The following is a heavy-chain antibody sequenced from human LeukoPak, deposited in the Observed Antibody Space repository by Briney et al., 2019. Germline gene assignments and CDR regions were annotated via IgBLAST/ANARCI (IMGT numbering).Heavy chain of an antibody. Sequence: GGSLRLSCVTSGFNFSDSRMTWVRQAPGKGLQWVANVNRDGTEKHFLDSVEGRFTTSRDNAKKSLYLQMSSLRPQDTAVYFCVRGDWYFESWGQGTLVTVSS. D-gene: IGHD2-21*01. J-gene: IGHJ4*02. CDR2: VNRDGTEK. CDR3: VRGDWYFES. V-gene: IGHV3-7*04. CDR1: GFNFSDSR.